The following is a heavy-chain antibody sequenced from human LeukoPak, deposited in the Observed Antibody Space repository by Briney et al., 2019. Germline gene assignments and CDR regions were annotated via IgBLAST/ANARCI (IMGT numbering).Heavy chain of an antibody. J-gene: IGHJ6*03. CDR3: AKDGGGYYPSYYYYMDV. Sequence: GGSLRLSCAASGFTFSSYAMHWVRQAPGKGLEWVALISYDGSHKYYADSVKGRFTISRDNSKNTLYLQMNSLRAEDTAVYYCAKDGGGYYPSYYYYMDVWGKGTTVTISS. CDR2: ISYDGSHK. D-gene: IGHD3-22*01. V-gene: IGHV3-30*04. CDR1: GFTFSSYA.